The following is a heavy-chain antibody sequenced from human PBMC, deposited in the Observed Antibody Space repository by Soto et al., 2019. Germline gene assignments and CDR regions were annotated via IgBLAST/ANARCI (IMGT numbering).Heavy chain of an antibody. J-gene: IGHJ6*02. Sequence: ASVKVSCKASGGTFSSDAIGWVRQAPGQGLEWMGGIIPIFGTANYAQKFQGRVTITADKSTRTAYMELSSLRSEDTAVYYCAGHPIFGVVIYHYYYGMDVWGPGTTVTVSS. CDR2: IIPIFGTA. D-gene: IGHD3-3*01. CDR3: AGHPIFGVVIYHYYYGMDV. CDR1: GGTFSSDA. V-gene: IGHV1-69*06.